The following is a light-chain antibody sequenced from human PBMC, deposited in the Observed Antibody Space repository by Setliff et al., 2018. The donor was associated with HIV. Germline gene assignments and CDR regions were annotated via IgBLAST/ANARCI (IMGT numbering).Light chain of an antibody. CDR1: SSDVGNYNY. V-gene: IGLV2-14*03. Sequence: QSALTQPASVSGSPGQSITISCTGTSSDVGNYNYVSWYQQHPGKAPKLMIYDVSDRPSGVSNRFSGSKSGNTTSLTISGLQAEDEADYYCSSYTSSNTWIFGGGTKGTV. J-gene: IGLJ2*01. CDR2: DVS. CDR3: SSYTSSNTWI.